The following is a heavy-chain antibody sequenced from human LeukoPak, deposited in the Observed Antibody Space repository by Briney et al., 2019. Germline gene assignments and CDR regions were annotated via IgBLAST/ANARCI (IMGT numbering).Heavy chain of an antibody. D-gene: IGHD2-2*01. Sequence: PSETLSLTCAVYGGSFSGYYWSWIRQPPGKGLEWIGEINHSGSTNYNPSLKSRVTISVDTSKNQFSLKLSSVTAADTAVYYCARRNSKYQPLGRTIDYWGQGTLVTVSS. V-gene: IGHV4-34*01. CDR3: ARRNSKYQPLGRTIDY. CDR2: INHSGST. J-gene: IGHJ4*02. CDR1: GGSFSGYY.